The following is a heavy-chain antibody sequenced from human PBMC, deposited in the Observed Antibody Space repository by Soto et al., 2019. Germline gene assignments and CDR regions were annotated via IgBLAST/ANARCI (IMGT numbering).Heavy chain of an antibody. J-gene: IGHJ4*02. CDR3: ARGLIRLAHEFNY. CDR2: IYYSGST. D-gene: IGHD3-16*01. Sequence: QVQLQESGPGLVKPSQTLSLTCTVSGGSICSGDYYWCWIRQPPGKCLECIGFIYYSGSTYYNPSLKSLVTIAVDTSKNQFSLKLSSVTAADTAVYYCARGLIRLAHEFNYWGQGTLVTVSS. V-gene: IGHV4-30-4*01. CDR1: GGSICSGDYY.